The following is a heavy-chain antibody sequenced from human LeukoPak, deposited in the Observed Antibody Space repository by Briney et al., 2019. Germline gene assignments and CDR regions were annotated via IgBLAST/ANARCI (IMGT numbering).Heavy chain of an antibody. Sequence: PGGSLRLSCAASGFTFSSHTMNGLRQAPGKGLEWVSSISGGSNDIYYAASVKGRFTISRGNDNNSLFLQLNSLRVEDAAVYYCARGSYSTSFADWGQGTLVTVSS. V-gene: IGHV3-21*01. CDR1: GFTFSSHT. CDR2: ISGGSNDI. CDR3: ARGSYSTSFAD. J-gene: IGHJ4*02. D-gene: IGHD6-13*01.